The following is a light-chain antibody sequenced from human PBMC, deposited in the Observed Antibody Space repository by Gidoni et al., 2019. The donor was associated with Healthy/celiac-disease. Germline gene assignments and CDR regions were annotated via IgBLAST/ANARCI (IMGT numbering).Light chain of an antibody. CDR2: GAS. Sequence: EIVLTQSPGTLSLSPGERATLSCRASQSVSSSYLAWYQQKPGQAPRLLIYGASSRATGIPDRFSGSGSGTDFTLTISRLEPEDFAVYYCQQNGSSWGLTFGGGTKVEIK. J-gene: IGKJ4*01. CDR1: QSVSSSY. V-gene: IGKV3-20*01. CDR3: QQNGSSWGLT.